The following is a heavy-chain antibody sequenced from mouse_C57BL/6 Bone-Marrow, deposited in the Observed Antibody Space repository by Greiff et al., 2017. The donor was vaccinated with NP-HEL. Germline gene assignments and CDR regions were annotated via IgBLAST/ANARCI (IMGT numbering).Heavy chain of an antibody. CDR2: IYPGSGNT. CDR1: GYSFTSYY. V-gene: IGHV1-66*01. D-gene: IGHD1-1*01. J-gene: IGHJ4*01. Sequence: VQLQQSGPELVKPGASVKISCKASGYSFTSYYIHWVKQRPGQGLEWIGWIYPGSGNTKYNEKFKGKATLTADTSSSTAYMQLSSLTSEDSAVYYCARGYYGSSRMGYWGQGTSVTVSS. CDR3: ARGYYGSSRMGY.